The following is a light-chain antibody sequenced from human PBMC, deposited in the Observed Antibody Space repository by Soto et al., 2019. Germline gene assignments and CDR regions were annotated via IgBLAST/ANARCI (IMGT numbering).Light chain of an antibody. CDR2: SAS. J-gene: IGKJ1*01. CDR3: QKYDSAPRT. CDR1: QGINNY. V-gene: IGKV1-27*01. Sequence: DIQMTQSPSSLSASVGDSVTITCRASQGINNYLAWYQQKPGKVPVLLIYSASTLKPGIPSRFSGSGAGTAFTLTISSLQPEDFATYYCQKYDSAPRTFGQGTKVDIK.